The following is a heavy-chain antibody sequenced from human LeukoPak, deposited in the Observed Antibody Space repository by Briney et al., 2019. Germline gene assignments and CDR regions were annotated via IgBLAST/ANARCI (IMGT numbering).Heavy chain of an antibody. J-gene: IGHJ4*02. V-gene: IGHV3-15*01. Sequence: GGSLRLSCAASGFSLSDALMSWVRQAPGKGLECVGRMKPRGTTEDGAPMNDRFIVSRDDSKNTLYLQMNSLKAEDTGLYYCSQLSRGYWGQGAQVTVSS. CDR2: MKPRGTT. D-gene: IGHD2-15*01. CDR1: GFSLSDAL. CDR3: SQLSRGY.